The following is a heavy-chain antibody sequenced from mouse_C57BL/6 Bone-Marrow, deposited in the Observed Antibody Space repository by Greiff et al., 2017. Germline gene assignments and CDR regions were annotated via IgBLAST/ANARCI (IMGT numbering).Heavy chain of an antibody. Sequence: QVQLQQPGAELVKPGASVKLSCKASGYTFTSYWMHWVKQRPGQGLEWIGMIHPNSGSTNYNEKFKSKATLTVDKSSSTAYMQLSSLTSEDSAVYYWARGLTGTGAYWGQGTLVTVSA. V-gene: IGHV1-64*01. J-gene: IGHJ3*01. CDR1: GYTFTSYW. CDR2: IHPNSGST. CDR3: ARGLTGTGAY. D-gene: IGHD4-1*01.